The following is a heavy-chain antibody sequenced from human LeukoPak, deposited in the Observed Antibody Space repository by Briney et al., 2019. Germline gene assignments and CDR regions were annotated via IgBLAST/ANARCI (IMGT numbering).Heavy chain of an antibody. D-gene: IGHD1-26*01. CDR1: GYTFTSYD. Sequence: ASAKVSCKASGYTFTSYDINWVRQATGQGLEWMGWMNPNSGNTGYAQKFQGRVTITRNTSISTAYMELSSLRAEDTAVYYCARALWEQRSSAYFDYWGQGTLVTVSS. CDR3: ARALWEQRSSAYFDY. J-gene: IGHJ4*02. V-gene: IGHV1-8*03. CDR2: MNPNSGNT.